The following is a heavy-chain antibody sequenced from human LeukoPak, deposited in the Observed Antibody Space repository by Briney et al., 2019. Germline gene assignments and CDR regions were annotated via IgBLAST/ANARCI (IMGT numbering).Heavy chain of an antibody. CDR3: ARYGPIVGASPLDY. D-gene: IGHD1-26*01. V-gene: IGHV4-39*01. J-gene: IGHJ4*02. Sequence: SETLSLTCTVSGGSISSSSYYWGWIRQPPGTGLEWIGSIYYSGSTYYNPSLKSRVTISVDTSKNQFSLKLSSVTAADTAVYYCARYGPIVGASPLDYSGQGTLVTVSS. CDR1: GGSISSSSYY. CDR2: IYYSGST.